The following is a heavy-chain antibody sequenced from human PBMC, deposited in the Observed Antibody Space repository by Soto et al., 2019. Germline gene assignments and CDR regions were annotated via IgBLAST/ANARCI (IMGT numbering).Heavy chain of an antibody. CDR1: GGSFSGYY. J-gene: IGHJ4*02. CDR3: ARAQSIRGVIIVPYYFDY. D-gene: IGHD3-10*01. Sequence: PSETLSLTCAVYGGSFSGYYWSWIRQPPGRGLEWIGEVNHSGNTNHNPSLKSRVTISVDTSKNQFSLKLSSVTAADTAVYYCARAQSIRGVIIVPYYFDYWGQGTLVTVSS. CDR2: VNHSGNT. V-gene: IGHV4-34*01.